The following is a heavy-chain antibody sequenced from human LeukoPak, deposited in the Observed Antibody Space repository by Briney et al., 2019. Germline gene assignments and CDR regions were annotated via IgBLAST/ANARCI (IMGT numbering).Heavy chain of an antibody. CDR3: AKVAIFGVVTIPHHLYFDY. CDR2: ISGSGGST. V-gene: IGHV3-23*01. CDR1: GFTFSSYA. D-gene: IGHD3-3*01. Sequence: GGSLRLSCAASGFTFSSYAMSWVRQAPGKGLEWVSAISGSGGSTYYADSVKGRFTISRDNSKNTLYLQMNSLRAEDTAVYYCAKVAIFGVVTIPHHLYFDYWVQGTLVTVSS. J-gene: IGHJ4*02.